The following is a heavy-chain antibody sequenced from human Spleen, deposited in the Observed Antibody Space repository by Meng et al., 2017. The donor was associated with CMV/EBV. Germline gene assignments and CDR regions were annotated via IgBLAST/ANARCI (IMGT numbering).Heavy chain of an antibody. CDR2: IDHSGKS. CDR1: GASLTSAIW. D-gene: IGHD3-16*01. V-gene: IGHV4-4*02. J-gene: IGHJ5*02. Sequence: GASLTSAIWWTWVRQPPGKGLEWVGEIDHSGKSNSNPSLKSRLTLSLDTSNNHLSLRMTSVTAEDTAIYYCARVREHTSLGNYWFDPWGQGTLVTVSS. CDR3: ARVREHTSLGNYWFDP.